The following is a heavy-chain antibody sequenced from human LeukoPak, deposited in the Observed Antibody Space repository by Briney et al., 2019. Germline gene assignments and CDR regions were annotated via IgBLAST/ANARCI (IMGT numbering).Heavy chain of an antibody. CDR2: ISWNSGSI. CDR1: GFTFDDYA. V-gene: IGHV3-9*01. D-gene: IGHD6-19*01. Sequence: GGSLRLSCAASGFTFDDYAMHWVRQAPGKGLEWVSGISWNSGSIGYADSVKGRFTISRDNSKTSLYLQMNSLRTEDTALYYCAKGPPDRGAGTELFDYWGQGTLVTVSS. CDR3: AKGPPDRGAGTELFDY. J-gene: IGHJ4*02.